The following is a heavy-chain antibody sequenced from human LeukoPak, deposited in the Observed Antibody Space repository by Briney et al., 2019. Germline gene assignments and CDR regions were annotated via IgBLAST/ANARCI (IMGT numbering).Heavy chain of an antibody. CDR3: ARVDILTGYSTDY. D-gene: IGHD3-9*01. Sequence: GGSLTLSCPASWFTVIINYIGWVRQAPGTGLESVSVIYSGGSTYYANSVKGRFTISRDNSKNTMYLQMNSLRAEDTAVYYCARVDILTGYSTDYWGQGTVVTVSS. V-gene: IGHV3-53*01. CDR1: WFTVIINY. J-gene: IGHJ4*02. CDR2: IYSGGST.